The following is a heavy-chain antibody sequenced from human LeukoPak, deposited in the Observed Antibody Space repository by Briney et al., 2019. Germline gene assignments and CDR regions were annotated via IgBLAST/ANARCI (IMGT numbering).Heavy chain of an antibody. V-gene: IGHV3-7*01. D-gene: IGHD3-3*01. CDR2: INQDGSGK. CDR1: GFAFRTYW. J-gene: IGHJ5*02. CDR3: ARQSARNWFDP. Sequence: PGGSLRLSCAASGFAFRTYWMTWVRQAPGKGLEWVASINQDGSGKYYVDPVKGRFTISRDNTKNSLYLQMNTLRAEDTAVYYCARQSARNWFDPWGQGTLVTVSS.